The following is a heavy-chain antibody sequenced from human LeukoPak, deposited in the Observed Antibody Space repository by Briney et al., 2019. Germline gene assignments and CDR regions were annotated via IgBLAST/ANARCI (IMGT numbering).Heavy chain of an antibody. CDR2: INHSGST. CDR3: ARSPFDY. J-gene: IGHJ4*02. Sequence: PSETLSLTCAVYGGSLSGYYWSWIRQPPGKGLEWIGEINHSGSTNYNPSLKSRVTISVDTSKNQFSLKLSSVTAADTAVYYCARSPFDYWGQGTLVTVSS. V-gene: IGHV4-34*01. CDR1: GGSLSGYY.